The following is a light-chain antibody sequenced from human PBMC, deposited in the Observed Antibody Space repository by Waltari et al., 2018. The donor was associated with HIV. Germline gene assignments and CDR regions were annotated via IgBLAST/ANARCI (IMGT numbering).Light chain of an antibody. CDR1: QDINNF. CDR3: QQYDNLPPRLT. CDR2: DAS. V-gene: IGKV1-33*01. J-gene: IGKJ4*01. Sequence: DIQMTQSPSSLSASVGDRVTITCQASQDINNFLNWYQQKPGKATQLLIYDASNLETGVPSRFSGRGSGTDFTFTISSLRPEDFATYYCQQYDNLPPRLTFGGGTKVEIK.